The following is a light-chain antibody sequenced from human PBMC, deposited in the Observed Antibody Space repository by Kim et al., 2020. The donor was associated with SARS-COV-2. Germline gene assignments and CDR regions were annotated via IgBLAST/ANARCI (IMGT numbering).Light chain of an antibody. CDR3: QVWDSSSDHVV. J-gene: IGLJ2*01. V-gene: IGLV3-21*04. Sequence: PGNTATITCGGNNIGSQSVHWYLQKPGQAPVMVSYYDSDRPSGIPERFSGSNSGNTASLTISRVEAGDEADYFCQVWDSSSDHVVFGGGTQLTVL. CDR2: YDS. CDR1: NIGSQS.